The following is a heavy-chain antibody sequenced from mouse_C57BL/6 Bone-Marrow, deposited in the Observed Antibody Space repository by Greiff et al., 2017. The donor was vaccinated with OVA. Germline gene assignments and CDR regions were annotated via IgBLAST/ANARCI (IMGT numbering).Heavy chain of an antibody. V-gene: IGHV1-18*01. Sequence: VQLQQSGPELVKPGASVKIPCKASGYTFTDYNMDWVKQSPGKSLEWIGDINPNNGGTIYNQKFKGKATLTVDKSSSTAYMELRSLTSEDTAVYYCARRKKRAPYGYDDAMYYWGQGTSVTVSS. CDR2: INPNNGGT. CDR1: GYTFTDYN. D-gene: IGHD2-2*01. CDR3: ARRKKRAPYGYDDAMYY. J-gene: IGHJ4*01.